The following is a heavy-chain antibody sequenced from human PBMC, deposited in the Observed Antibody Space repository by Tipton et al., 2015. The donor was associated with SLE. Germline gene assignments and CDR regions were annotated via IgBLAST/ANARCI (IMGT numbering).Heavy chain of an antibody. CDR3: ARDFTGPKDY. J-gene: IGHJ4*02. CDR2: ISWNGVSI. CDR1: GFDIDDSE. V-gene: IGHV3-9*01. D-gene: IGHD1-7*01. Sequence: SLRLSCAASGFDIDDSEMHWVRQVPGKGLEWLSGISWNGVSIDYADSVKGRFTISRDNAKDSLFLQMNNLRPEDSAFYYCARDFTGPKDYWGQGTLVTVSS.